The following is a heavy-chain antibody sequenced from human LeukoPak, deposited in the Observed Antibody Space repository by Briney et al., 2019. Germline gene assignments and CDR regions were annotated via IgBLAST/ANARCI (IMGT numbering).Heavy chain of an antibody. J-gene: IGHJ4*02. V-gene: IGHV4-39*01. CDR2: IYYSGST. CDR1: GGSFSGYY. CDR3: ARHKVVRQWLVPFAQYYFDY. D-gene: IGHD6-19*01. Sequence: SETLSLTCAVYGGSFSGYYWGWIRQPPGKGLEWIGSIYYSGSTYYNPSLKSRVTISVDTSKNQFSLKLSSVTAADTAVYYCARHKVVRQWLVPFAQYYFDYWGQGTLVTVSS.